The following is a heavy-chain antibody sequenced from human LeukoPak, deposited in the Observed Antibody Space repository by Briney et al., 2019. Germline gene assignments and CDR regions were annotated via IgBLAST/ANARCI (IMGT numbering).Heavy chain of an antibody. J-gene: IGHJ5*02. V-gene: IGHV3-53*01. D-gene: IGHD6-13*01. CDR1: GFTVSSNS. CDR2: IYSDNT. CDR3: ARDSSSWYASNWFDP. Sequence: GGSLRLSCTVSGFTVSSNSMSWVRQAPGKGLEWVSVIYSDNTHYSDSGKGRFTISRDNSKNTLYLQMNSLRAEDTAVYYCARDSSSWYASNWFDPWGQGTLVTVSS.